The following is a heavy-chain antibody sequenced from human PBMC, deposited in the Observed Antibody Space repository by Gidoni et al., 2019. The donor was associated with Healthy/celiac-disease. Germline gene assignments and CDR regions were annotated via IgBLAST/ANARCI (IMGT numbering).Heavy chain of an antibody. V-gene: IGHV3-21*01. D-gene: IGHD2-2*03. CDR2: IRSSSSYI. J-gene: IGHJ6*02. CDR3: ARMDIVVVPAADYIEPHYYYGMDV. Sequence: EVQLVESGGGLVKPGGSLRLSCAASGFTFSSYSMNWVRQAPGKGLEWVSSIRSSSSYIYYADSVKGRFTISRDNAKNSLYLQMNSRRAEDTAVYYCARMDIVVVPAADYIEPHYYYGMDVWGQGTTVTVSS. CDR1: GFTFSSYS.